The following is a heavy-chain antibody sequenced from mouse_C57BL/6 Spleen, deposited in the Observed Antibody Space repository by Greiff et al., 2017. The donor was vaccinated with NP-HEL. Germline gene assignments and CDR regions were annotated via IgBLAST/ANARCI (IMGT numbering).Heavy chain of an antibody. Sequence: EVQLQQSVAELVRPGASVKLSCTASGFNINNTYMHWVKQRPEQGLEWIGRIDPANGNTNYAPKFKGKATITADTSSNTAYLQLSSLTSEDTAVYYCATYDYQVDFDCWGQGTTLTV. CDR1: GFNINNTY. D-gene: IGHD2-4*01. J-gene: IGHJ2*01. CDR3: ATYDYQVDFDC. CDR2: IDPANGNT. V-gene: IGHV14-3*01.